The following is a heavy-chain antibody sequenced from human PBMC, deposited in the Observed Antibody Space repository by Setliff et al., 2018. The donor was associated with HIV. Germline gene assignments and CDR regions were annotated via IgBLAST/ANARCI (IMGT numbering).Heavy chain of an antibody. CDR1: GYSISSSNW. Sequence: SETLSLTCAVSGYSISSSNWWGWIRQPPGKGLEWIGYIYYSGTTYYNPSLKSRLTISVDTSKNQFSLKLSSVTAADTAVYYCARRTLITGYDYWGQGTLVTVSS. CDR3: ARRTLITGYDY. V-gene: IGHV4-28*01. D-gene: IGHD3-16*01. J-gene: IGHJ4*02. CDR2: IYYSGTT.